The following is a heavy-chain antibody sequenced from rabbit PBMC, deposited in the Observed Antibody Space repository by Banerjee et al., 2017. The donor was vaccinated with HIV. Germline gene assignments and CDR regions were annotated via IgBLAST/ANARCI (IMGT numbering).Heavy chain of an antibody. CDR3: ARGLVAGVLNL. CDR1: GFDFSSYG. V-gene: IGHV1S47*01. CDR2: IDPVFGST. Sequence: QEQLVESGGGLVQPGGSLKLSCKASGFDFSSYGVSWVRQAPGKGLEWIGYIDPVFGSTYYASWVNGRFTISSHNAQNTLYLQLNSLTAADTATYFCARGLVAGVLNLWGQGTLVTVS. D-gene: IGHD4-1*01. J-gene: IGHJ4*01.